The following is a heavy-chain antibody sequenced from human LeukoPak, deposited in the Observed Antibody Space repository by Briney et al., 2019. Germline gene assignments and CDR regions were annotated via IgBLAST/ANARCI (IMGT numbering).Heavy chain of an antibody. CDR3: ARGGFGDIVVVPAASYYYYYYMDV. D-gene: IGHD2-2*01. CDR2: IYYSGST. Sequence: SETLPLTCTVSGGSISSYYWSWIRQPPGKGLEWLGYIYYSGSTNYNPSLKSRVTISVDTSKNQFSLKLSSVTAADTAVYYCARGGFGDIVVVPAASYYYYYYMDVWGKGTTVTVSS. V-gene: IGHV4-59*01. J-gene: IGHJ6*03. CDR1: GGSISSYY.